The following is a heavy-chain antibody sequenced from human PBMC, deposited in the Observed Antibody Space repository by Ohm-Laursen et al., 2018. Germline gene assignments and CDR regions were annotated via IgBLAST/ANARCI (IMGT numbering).Heavy chain of an antibody. CDR2: IHNSGST. J-gene: IGHJ4*02. CDR1: GGSFSDYY. CDR3: ARRANSAFPYYLDY. Sequence: SETLSLTCAVYGGSFSDYYWTWIRQPPGKGLEWIGYIHNSGSTNYNPSLKSRVTIATDTSKNQLSLKLSSVTAADTAVYYCARRANSAFPYYLDYWGQGTLVTVSS. D-gene: IGHD1-26*01. V-gene: IGHV4-59*08.